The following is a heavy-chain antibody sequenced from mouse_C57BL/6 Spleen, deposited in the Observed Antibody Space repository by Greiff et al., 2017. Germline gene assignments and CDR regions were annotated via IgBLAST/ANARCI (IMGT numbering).Heavy chain of an antibody. CDR1: GFTFSNYW. J-gene: IGHJ1*03. D-gene: IGHD1-2*01. V-gene: IGHV6-3*01. CDR2: IRLKSDNYAT. Sequence: EVKVEESGGGLVQPGGSMKLSCVASGFTFSNYWMNWVRQSPEKGLEWVAQIRLKSDNYATHYAESVKGRFTISRDDSKSSVYLQMNNLRAEDTGIYYCTGGTTAYGYFDVWGTGTTVTVSS. CDR3: TGGTTAYGYFDV.